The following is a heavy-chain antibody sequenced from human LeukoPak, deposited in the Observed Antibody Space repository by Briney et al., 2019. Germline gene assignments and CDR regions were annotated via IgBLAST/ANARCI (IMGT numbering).Heavy chain of an antibody. J-gene: IGHJ6*03. Sequence: PGGSLRLSCAASGFTFSSSWMSWVRQAPGKGLEWVSAISGSGGSTYYADSVKGRFTISRDNSKNTLYLQMNSLRAEDTAVYYCAKDRGGSYFYYYYMDVWGKGTTVTVSS. D-gene: IGHD1-26*01. CDR2: ISGSGGST. CDR1: GFTFSSSW. V-gene: IGHV3-23*01. CDR3: AKDRGGSYFYYYYMDV.